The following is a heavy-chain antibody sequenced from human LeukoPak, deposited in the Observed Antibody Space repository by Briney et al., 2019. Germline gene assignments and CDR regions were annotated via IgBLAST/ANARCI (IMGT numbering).Heavy chain of an antibody. J-gene: IGHJ4*02. Sequence: SETLSLTCTVSGGSISTDNCYWGWIRQPPGKGLEWIGSVYYNGNTYYNPSLKSRVTISVDTSKNQFSLKVNSVTAADTAVYYCATGPGIAAAGTGGQGTLVTVSS. V-gene: IGHV4-39*07. CDR2: VYYNGNT. CDR3: ATGPGIAAAGT. D-gene: IGHD6-13*01. CDR1: GGSISTDNCY.